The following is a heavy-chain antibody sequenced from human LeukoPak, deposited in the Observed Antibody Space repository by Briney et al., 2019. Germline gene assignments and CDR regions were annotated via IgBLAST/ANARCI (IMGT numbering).Heavy chain of an antibody. CDR1: GITFSSYG. CDR2: IWYDGSNK. Sequence: GGSLRLSCAASGITFSSYGMHWVRQAPGKGLEWVALIWYDGSNKYYADSVKGRFTISRDNSKNTLYLQMNSLRAEDTAVYYCARLELDPWGQGTLVTVSS. J-gene: IGHJ5*02. V-gene: IGHV3-30*19. CDR3: ARLELDP.